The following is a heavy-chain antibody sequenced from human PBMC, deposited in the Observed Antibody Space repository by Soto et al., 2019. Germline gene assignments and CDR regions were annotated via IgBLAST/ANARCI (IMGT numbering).Heavy chain of an antibody. V-gene: IGHV4-31*03. CDR2: IYYSGST. D-gene: IGHD3-3*01. CDR3: ARVQYDFWSGYFDY. Sequence: SETLSLTCTVSGGSISSGGYYWSWIRQHPGKGMEWIGYIYYSGSTYYNPSLKSRVTISVDTSKNQFSLKLSSVTAADTAVYYCARVQYDFWSGYFDYWGQGTLVTVSS. CDR1: GGSISSGGYY. J-gene: IGHJ4*02.